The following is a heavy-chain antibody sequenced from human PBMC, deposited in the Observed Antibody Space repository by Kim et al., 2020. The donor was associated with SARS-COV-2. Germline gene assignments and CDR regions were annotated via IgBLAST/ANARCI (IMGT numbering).Heavy chain of an antibody. V-gene: IGHV3-13*01. CDR1: GFTFSSYD. CDR3: VRDPSGWGMDV. CDR2: IGTAGDT. J-gene: IGHJ6*02. D-gene: IGHD3-10*01. Sequence: GGSLRLSCAASGFTFSSYDMHWVRQATGKGLEFVSRIGTAGDTYYSDSVEGRFTISRENAKNSLYLQMNSLRAGDTAVYYCVRDPSGWGMDVWGQGTTVTVSS.